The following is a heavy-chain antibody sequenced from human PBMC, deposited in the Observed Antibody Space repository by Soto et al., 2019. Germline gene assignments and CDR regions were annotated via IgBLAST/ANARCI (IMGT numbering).Heavy chain of an antibody. CDR3: EPIDGCVGYGLDV. CDR2: IDWDDDK. V-gene: IGHV2-70*01. Sequence: SGPTLVNPTQTLTLTCTFSGFSLSTSGMCVSWIRQPPGKALEWLALIDWDDDKYYSTSLKTRLTISKDTSKNQVVLTMTNMEPVDNATYYREPIDGCVGYGLDVWGQGTTVTVSS. J-gene: IGHJ6*02. D-gene: IGHD2-21*01. CDR1: GFSLSTSGMC.